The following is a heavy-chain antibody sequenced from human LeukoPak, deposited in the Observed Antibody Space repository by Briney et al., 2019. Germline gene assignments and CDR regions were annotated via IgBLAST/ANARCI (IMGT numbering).Heavy chain of an antibody. CDR1: GFSFSSYS. CDR3: AKDRGIISDY. Sequence: GGSLRLSCAAAGFSFSSYSMKWVRQAPGKGLEWVSAISGSGDSTYYADSVKGRFTISRDNSKNTLYLQMNSLRVEDTAVYYCAKDRGIISDYWGQGTLVTVSS. J-gene: IGHJ4*02. D-gene: IGHD3-10*01. CDR2: ISGSGDST. V-gene: IGHV3-23*01.